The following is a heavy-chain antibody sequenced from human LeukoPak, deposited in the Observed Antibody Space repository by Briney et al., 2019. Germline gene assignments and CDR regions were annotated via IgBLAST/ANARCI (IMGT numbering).Heavy chain of an antibody. CDR1: GYTFSGYH. Sequence: ASVKVSCKATGYTFSGYHIHWVRQAPGQGLEWMGRINPNSGLTNYTQKFQGRVTMTRDASTSTAFMELSRLRSDDTAVYYCARDTQVVPSAPTGYYYYYMDVWGKGTSVTVSS. CDR3: ARDTQVVPSAPTGYYYYYMDV. J-gene: IGHJ6*03. CDR2: INPNSGLT. D-gene: IGHD2-2*01. V-gene: IGHV1-2*02.